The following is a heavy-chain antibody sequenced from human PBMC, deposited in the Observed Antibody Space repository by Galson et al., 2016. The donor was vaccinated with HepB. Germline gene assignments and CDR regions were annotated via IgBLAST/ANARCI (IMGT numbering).Heavy chain of an antibody. V-gene: IGHV3-23*01. CDR2: ISASGGST. D-gene: IGHD6-13*01. CDR3: AKYMIAAGGSDWFDP. CDR1: GFTFSNYA. J-gene: IGHJ5*02. Sequence: SLRLSCAASGFTFSNYAMTWVRQAPGKGLEWVSAISASGGSTYYADSVKGRFTISRDNSNDTLYLQMNSLRAEDTAVYYCAKYMIAAGGSDWFDPWGQGTLATVSS.